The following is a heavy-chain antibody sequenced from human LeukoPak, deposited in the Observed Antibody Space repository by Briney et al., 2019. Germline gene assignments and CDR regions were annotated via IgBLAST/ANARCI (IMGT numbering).Heavy chain of an antibody. V-gene: IGHV3-33*01. CDR1: GLRFRNYG. CDR3: ATDRNSGKYYDY. J-gene: IGHJ4*02. D-gene: IGHD1-26*01. Sequence: PGRSLRLSCVVSGLRFRNYGMHWVRQAPGKGLEWVAVIYYDGSNQYYADSVKGRFTVSRENAKNTLYLQMDSLRAEDTAVYYCATDRNSGKYYDYWGQGTLVTVSS. CDR2: IYYDGSNQ.